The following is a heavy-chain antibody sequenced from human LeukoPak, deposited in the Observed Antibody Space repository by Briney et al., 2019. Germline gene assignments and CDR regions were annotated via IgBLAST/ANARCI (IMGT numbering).Heavy chain of an antibody. V-gene: IGHV4-39*07. D-gene: IGHD1-26*01. CDR3: ARDQGSYGY. J-gene: IGHJ4*02. CDR2: LSYCGHT. Sequence: PSDTLSLTCTISGDYIGRINYYWGWIRQPPGKGLEWLVSLSYCGHTYYDPSLKSRVTISVDTSKNQFSLKLSSVTAADTAVYYCARDQGSYGYWGQGTLVTVSS. CDR1: GDYIGRINYY.